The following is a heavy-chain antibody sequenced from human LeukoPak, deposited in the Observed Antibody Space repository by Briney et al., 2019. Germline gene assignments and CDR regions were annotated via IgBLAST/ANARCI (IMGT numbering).Heavy chain of an antibody. J-gene: IGHJ4*02. CDR2: ISSGSNYI. CDR1: EFTFSSYR. V-gene: IGHV3-21*01. CDR3: ARTIVGEYYDN. Sequence: GGSLRLSCAASEFTFSSYRMNWVRQAPGKGLEWVSTISSGSNYIYYADSMKGRFTISRDNAKDSLYLQMNSLRAEDTAVYFCARTIVGEYYDNWGQGTLVTVSS. D-gene: IGHD1-26*01.